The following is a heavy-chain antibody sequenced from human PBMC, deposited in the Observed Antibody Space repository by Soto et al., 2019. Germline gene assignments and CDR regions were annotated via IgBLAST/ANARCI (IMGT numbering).Heavy chain of an antibody. CDR2: IYGGGST. D-gene: IGHD4-17*01. Sequence: PVGSLRLSCAASEFTVSRYYMTWVRQAPGKGLEWVSTIYGGGSTYYADSVKGRFTISKDNSRNTLYLQINSLRAEDTAVYYCARGFDYDAFDYWGQGTLVTVSS. CDR1: EFTVSRYY. V-gene: IGHV3-53*01. J-gene: IGHJ4*02. CDR3: ARGFDYDAFDY.